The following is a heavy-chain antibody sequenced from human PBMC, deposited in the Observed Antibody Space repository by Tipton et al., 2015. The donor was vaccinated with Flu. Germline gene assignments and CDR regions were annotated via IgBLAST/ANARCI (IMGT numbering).Heavy chain of an antibody. CDR1: GLTFSNAA. CDR3: ASGGYCSNTVCYTLLDH. J-gene: IGHJ4*02. CDR2: ISGGGDAL. V-gene: IGHV3-23*01. Sequence: AASGLTFSNAAMSWVRQTPGKGLEWVSTISGGGDALYYRDSVKGRFTISRDNSNNTVFLHMSSLGVDDTALYYCASGGYCSNTVCYTLLDHWGRGTLVTVSS. D-gene: IGHD2-2*02.